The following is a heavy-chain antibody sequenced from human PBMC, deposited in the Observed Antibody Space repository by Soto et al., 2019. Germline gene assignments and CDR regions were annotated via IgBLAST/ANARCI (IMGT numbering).Heavy chain of an antibody. CDR3: ARGPRVGIAAAATPRYYFDY. J-gene: IGHJ4*02. CDR1: GGSISSGDYH. Sequence: SETLSLTCTVSGGSISSGDYHWSWIRQPPGKGLEWIGYIYYSGSTYYNPSLKSRVTISVDTSKNQFSLKLSSVTAADTAVYYCARGPRVGIAAAATPRYYFDYWGQGTLVTVSS. D-gene: IGHD6-13*01. CDR2: IYYSGST. V-gene: IGHV4-30-4*01.